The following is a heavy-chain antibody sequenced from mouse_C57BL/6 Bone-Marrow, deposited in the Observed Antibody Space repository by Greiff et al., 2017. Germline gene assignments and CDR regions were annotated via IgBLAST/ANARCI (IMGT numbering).Heavy chain of an antibody. V-gene: IGHV14-4*01. J-gene: IGHJ1*03. CDR2: IDPENGDT. CDR1: GFNIKDDY. CDR3: TDSNYEYFDV. D-gene: IGHD2-5*01. Sequence: DVQLQESGAELVRPGASVKLSCTASGFNIKDDYMHWVKQRPEQGLEWIGWIDPENGDTEYASKFQGKATITADTSSNTAYLQLSSLTSEDTAVYYCTDSNYEYFDVWGTGTTVTVSS.